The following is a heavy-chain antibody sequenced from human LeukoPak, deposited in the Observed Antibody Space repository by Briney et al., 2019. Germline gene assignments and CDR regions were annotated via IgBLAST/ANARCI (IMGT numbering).Heavy chain of an antibody. CDR2: INHSGST. D-gene: IGHD3-3*01. CDR1: GGSFSGYY. Sequence: SETLSLTCAVYGGSFSGYYWSWIRQPPGKGLEWIGEINHSGSTNYNPSLKSRVTISVDTSKNQFSLKLSSVTAADTAVYYCAAAIVGIPSFGVVIVGRDYYDTDAWGKGTTVTVAS. J-gene: IGHJ6*03. CDR3: AAAIVGIPSFGVVIVGRDYYDTDA. V-gene: IGHV4-34*01.